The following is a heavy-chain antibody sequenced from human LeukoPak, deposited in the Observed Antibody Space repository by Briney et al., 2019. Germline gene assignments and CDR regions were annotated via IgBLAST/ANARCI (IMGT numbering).Heavy chain of an antibody. D-gene: IGHD5-24*01. J-gene: IGHJ4*02. CDR3: TRVGYIDEGIDY. CDR1: GFTFSSTS. Sequence: GGSLRLSCAASGFTFSSTSMSWVRQAPGKGLEWVAVTVGGGDGTYYAGSVKGRFTISRDNAKNSLYLQMNSLRAEDTAIYYCTRVGYIDEGIDYWGQGTLVTVSS. V-gene: IGHV3-23*01. CDR2: TVGGGDGT.